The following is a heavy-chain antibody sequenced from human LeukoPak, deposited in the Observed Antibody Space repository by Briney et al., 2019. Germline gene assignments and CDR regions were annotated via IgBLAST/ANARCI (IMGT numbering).Heavy chain of an antibody. J-gene: IGHJ3*02. V-gene: IGHV4-59*08. CDR1: GGSISSYY. CDR2: IYYSGST. D-gene: IGHD4-17*01. Sequence: PSETLSLTCTVSGGSISSYYWSWIRQPPGKGLEWIGYIYYSGSTNYNPSLKSRVTISVDTSKNQFSLKLSSVTAADTAVYYCAGTTVTTVSRHDAFDIWGQGTMVTVSA. CDR3: AGTTVTTVSRHDAFDI.